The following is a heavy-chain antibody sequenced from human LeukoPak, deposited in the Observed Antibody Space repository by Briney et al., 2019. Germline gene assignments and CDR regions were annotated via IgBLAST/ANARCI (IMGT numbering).Heavy chain of an antibody. CDR1: GFTFSSYE. CDR2: IRSKAYGGTT. D-gene: IGHD3-10*01. CDR3: TRDPPYYYGSGSGYMDV. V-gene: IGHV3-49*04. Sequence: GGSLRLSCSASGFTFSSYEMNWVRQAPGKGLEWVGFIRSKAYGGTTEYAASVKGRFTISRDDSKSIAYLQMNSLKTEDTAVYYCTRDPPYYYGSGSGYMDVWGKGTTVTVSS. J-gene: IGHJ6*03.